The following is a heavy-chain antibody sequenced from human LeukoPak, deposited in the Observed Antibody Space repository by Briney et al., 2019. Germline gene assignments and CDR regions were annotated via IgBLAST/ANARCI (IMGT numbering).Heavy chain of an antibody. J-gene: IGHJ3*02. CDR1: GFTFSSYA. CDR3: ARAMSSDSGSYWGDDAFDI. D-gene: IGHD1-26*01. V-gene: IGHV3-23*01. Sequence: GGSLRLSCAASGFTFSSYAMSWVRQAPGKGLEWVSAISGSGGSTYYADSVKGRFTISRDNSKNTLYLQMNSLRAEDTAVYYCARAMSSDSGSYWGDDAFDIWGQGTMVTVSS. CDR2: ISGSGGST.